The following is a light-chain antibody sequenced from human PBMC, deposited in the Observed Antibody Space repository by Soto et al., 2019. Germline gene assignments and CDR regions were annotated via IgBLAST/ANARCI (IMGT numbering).Light chain of an antibody. V-gene: IGKV1-39*01. CDR3: QQSYSSPPT. Sequence: DIQMTQSPSSLSASVEDRVIITCRASQSISNHFNCDQQKPGKAPKLLIFAASSLQSGFPSRFSGSRSGPDFTLTISSLQPEDFATYYCQQSYSSPPTFGQGTKVDIK. J-gene: IGKJ1*01. CDR1: QSISNH. CDR2: AAS.